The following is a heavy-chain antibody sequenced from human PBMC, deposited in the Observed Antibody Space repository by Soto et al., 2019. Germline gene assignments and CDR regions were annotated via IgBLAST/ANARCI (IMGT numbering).Heavy chain of an antibody. Sequence: EVQLLESGGGLVQPGGSLRLSCAASGFTFSSYAMSWVRQAPGKGLEWVSGISGSGGSTYSADSVKGRFTISRDNSKNTLYLQMNSLRAEDTAVYYCAKASGWFGEFDYWGQGSLVTVSS. CDR2: ISGSGGST. V-gene: IGHV3-23*01. J-gene: IGHJ4*02. D-gene: IGHD3-10*01. CDR1: GFTFSSYA. CDR3: AKASGWFGEFDY.